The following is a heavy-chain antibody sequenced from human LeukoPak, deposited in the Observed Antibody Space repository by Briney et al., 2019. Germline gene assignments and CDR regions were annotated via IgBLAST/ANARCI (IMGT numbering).Heavy chain of an antibody. CDR3: ARGRGPDALDY. D-gene: IGHD2-2*01. V-gene: IGHV3-21*01. CDR1: GFTFSSYA. J-gene: IGHJ4*02. Sequence: GGSLRLSCAASGFTFSSYAMNWVRQAPGKGLEWVSSISGSSSYIYYADSVKGRFTISRDNAKNSLHLQMNSLRAEDTAVYYCARGRGPDALDYWGQGTLVTVSS. CDR2: ISGSSSYI.